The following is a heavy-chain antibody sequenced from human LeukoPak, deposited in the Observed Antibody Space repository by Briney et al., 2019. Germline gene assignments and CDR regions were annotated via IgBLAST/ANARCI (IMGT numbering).Heavy chain of an antibody. Sequence: WASVKVSCKASGYTFTGYYMHRVRQAPGQGLEWMGWINPNSGGTNYAQKFQGRVTMTRDTSISTAYMELSRLRSDDTAVYYCARGHPYDILTIDVEWYFDYWGQGTLVTVSS. D-gene: IGHD3-9*01. CDR1: GYTFTGYY. V-gene: IGHV1-2*02. J-gene: IGHJ4*02. CDR3: ARGHPYDILTIDVEWYFDY. CDR2: INPNSGGT.